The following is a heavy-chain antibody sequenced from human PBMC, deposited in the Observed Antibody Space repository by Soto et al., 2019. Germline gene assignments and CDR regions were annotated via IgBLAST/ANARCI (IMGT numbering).Heavy chain of an antibody. CDR1: GGSISSGGYY. CDR2: IYYSGST. J-gene: IGHJ5*02. CDR3: ARVSFDHFVHWFDP. V-gene: IGHV4-39*01. D-gene: IGHD3-9*01. Sequence: SETLSLTCTVSGGSISSGGYYWSWIRQHPWKVLEWIGSIYYSGSTYYNPSLKSRITINPDTSKNQFSLLLNSVTPEDTAVYYCARVSFDHFVHWFDPWGQGTLVTVSS.